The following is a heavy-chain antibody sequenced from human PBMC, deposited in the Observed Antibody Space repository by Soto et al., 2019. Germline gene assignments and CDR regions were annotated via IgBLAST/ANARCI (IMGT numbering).Heavy chain of an antibody. CDR1: GFTFSNYV. Sequence: PGGSLRLSCAASGFTFSNYVMTWVRQPPGKGLEWVAVIWYDGSNKYYADSVKGRFTISRDNSKNTLYLQMNSLRAEDTAVYYCARHPVRLAQIGWFDPRGQGTLVTVSS. CDR2: IWYDGSNK. V-gene: IGHV3-33*08. J-gene: IGHJ5*02. D-gene: IGHD3-10*01. CDR3: ARHPVRLAQIGWFDP.